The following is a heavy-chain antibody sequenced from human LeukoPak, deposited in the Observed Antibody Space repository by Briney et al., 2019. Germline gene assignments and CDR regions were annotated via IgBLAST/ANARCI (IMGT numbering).Heavy chain of an antibody. Sequence: PSGTLSLICGVSGGSITSTNWWSWVRQSPGQGLEWIGEISLTGQTNYNPSLSGRVTMLLDESSNHLSLHLTSVTAADTATYYCSRESGAFCPFGYWGQGTLVIVPS. V-gene: IGHV4-4*02. CDR2: ISLTGQT. D-gene: IGHD1-26*01. CDR3: SRESGAFCPFGY. CDR1: GGSITSTNW. J-gene: IGHJ4*02.